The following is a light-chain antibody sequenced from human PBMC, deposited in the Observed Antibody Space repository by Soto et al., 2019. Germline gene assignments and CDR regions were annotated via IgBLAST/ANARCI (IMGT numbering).Light chain of an antibody. Sequence: DIQMTQSPSTLSASVGDRVTITCRASQSISSWLAWYQQKPGKAPKLLIYDASTLQSGVPSRFSGSESGTEFTLTINSLQPEDFAVYYCQQRSNWPWTFGQGTKVDIK. CDR1: QSISSW. J-gene: IGKJ1*01. CDR3: QQRSNWPWT. CDR2: DAS. V-gene: IGKV1-5*01.